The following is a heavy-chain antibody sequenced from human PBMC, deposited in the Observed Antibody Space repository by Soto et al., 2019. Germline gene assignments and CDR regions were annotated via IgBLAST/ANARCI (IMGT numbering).Heavy chain of an antibody. CDR3: ARGVTGMSY. Sequence: GGSVGLSCAASGFTFISYAMSWVRQAPGKGLEWVSAISGSGGSTYYADSVKGRFTISGDNAKNSLYLQMNSLRAEDTAVYYCARGVTGMSYWGQGNLVTVSS. J-gene: IGHJ4*02. D-gene: IGHD6-13*01. V-gene: IGHV3-23*01. CDR2: ISGSGGST. CDR1: GFTFISYA.